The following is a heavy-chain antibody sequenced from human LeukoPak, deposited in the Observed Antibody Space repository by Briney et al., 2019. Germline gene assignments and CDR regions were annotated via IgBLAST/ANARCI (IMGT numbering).Heavy chain of an antibody. Sequence: GGSLRLSCAASGFTFSSYAMSWVRQAPGKGLEWVSAISGSGGSTDYADSVKGRFTISRDNSKNTLYLHMTSLRAEDTAVYYCAKDDPACVWGSYPHWGQGTLVTVSS. CDR2: ISGSGGST. V-gene: IGHV3-23*01. CDR3: AKDDPACVWGSYPH. D-gene: IGHD3-16*02. J-gene: IGHJ4*02. CDR1: GFTFSSYA.